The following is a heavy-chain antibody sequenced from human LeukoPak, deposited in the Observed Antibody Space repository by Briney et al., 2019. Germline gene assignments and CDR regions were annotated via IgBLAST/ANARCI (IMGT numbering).Heavy chain of an antibody. Sequence: SETLSLTCTVSGGSISSYYLSWVRQPAGKGLEWIWRIYTSGSTNYNPSPKSRVTTSVDTSKNQFSLKLSSVTAADTAVYYCARAVAGTNWFDPWGQGTLVTVSS. CDR1: GGSISSYY. D-gene: IGHD6-19*01. CDR3: ARAVAGTNWFDP. V-gene: IGHV4-4*07. CDR2: IYTSGST. J-gene: IGHJ5*02.